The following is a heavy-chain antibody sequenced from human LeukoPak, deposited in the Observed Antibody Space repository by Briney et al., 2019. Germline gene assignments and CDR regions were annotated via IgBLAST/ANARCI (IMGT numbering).Heavy chain of an antibody. CDR2: INPSGGST. V-gene: IGHV1-46*01. Sequence: ASVKVSCKASGYTFTSYYMHWVRQAPGQGVEWMGIINPSGGSTSYAQKFQGRVTMTRDTSTSTANLELSSLRSGDTAGPFCARGGRGYYYGSGRLNLNWFGSWGQGTLVTVSS. CDR3: ARGGRGYYYGSGRLNLNWFGS. J-gene: IGHJ5*01. CDR1: GYTFTSYY. D-gene: IGHD3-10*01.